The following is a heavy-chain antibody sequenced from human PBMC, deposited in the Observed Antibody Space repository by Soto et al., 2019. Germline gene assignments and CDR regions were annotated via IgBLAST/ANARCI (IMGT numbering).Heavy chain of an antibody. V-gene: IGHV3-23*01. Sequence: EVQLLDSGGGLVQPGGSLRLSCAASGFTFSSYAMNWVRQAPGKGLEWVSVISGSGDSTYYADSVKGRFTISRDNSKNTLYLQMNSMSTEDAAVDYCARRGPGTYFDYWGQGTLVTVSS. CDR3: ARRGPGTYFDY. CDR2: ISGSGDST. CDR1: GFTFSSYA. J-gene: IGHJ4*02. D-gene: IGHD6-13*01.